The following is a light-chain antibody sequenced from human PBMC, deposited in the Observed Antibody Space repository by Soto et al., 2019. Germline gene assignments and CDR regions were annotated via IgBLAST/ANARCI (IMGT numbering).Light chain of an antibody. CDR3: QQYSNRPPWT. Sequence: EVLMTQSPATLSVSSGDRATLSCRASQSVNINVAWYQQKPGQAPRLLIYGASTRATGIADRFSGTGSGTEFILAISSLQSEDFAVYYCQQYSNRPPWTFGQGTKV. V-gene: IGKV3-15*01. CDR1: QSVNIN. J-gene: IGKJ1*01. CDR2: GAS.